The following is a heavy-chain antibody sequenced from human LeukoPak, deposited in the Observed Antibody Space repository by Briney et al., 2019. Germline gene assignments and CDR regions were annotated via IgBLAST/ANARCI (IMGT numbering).Heavy chain of an antibody. Sequence: GASVKVSCKASGYTFNTYGITWVRQATGQGLEWMGWMNPNSGNTGYAQKFQGRVTMTRNTSISTAYMELSSLRSEDTAVYYCARGLTLSKRQDSGSLLGYWGQGTLVTVSS. CDR1: GYTFNTYG. CDR2: MNPNSGNT. J-gene: IGHJ4*02. D-gene: IGHD1-26*01. CDR3: ARGLTLSKRQDSGSLLGY. V-gene: IGHV1-8*02.